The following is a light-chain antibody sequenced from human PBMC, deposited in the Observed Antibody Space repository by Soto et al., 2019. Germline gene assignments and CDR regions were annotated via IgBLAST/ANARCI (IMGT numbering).Light chain of an antibody. Sequence: EIVLTQSPGTLSLSPEERATLSCRASQSVSSTSLAWYPQKPGQAPRLLIYGASSRATGIPDRFSGSGSGTDLTLTISRVAPEDVSVYYCQQYGGLPTTFGQGTRLEI. CDR1: QSVSSTS. CDR2: GAS. CDR3: QQYGGLPTT. V-gene: IGKV3-20*01. J-gene: IGKJ5*01.